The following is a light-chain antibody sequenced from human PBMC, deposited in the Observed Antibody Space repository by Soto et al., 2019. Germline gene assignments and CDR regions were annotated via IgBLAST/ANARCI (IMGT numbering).Light chain of an antibody. Sequence: EIVLTQTPATLSVSPGDRVTLSCRASQSVSNYLTWYQQKPGQAPRLLIYEASKRATGIPARFSGSGSGTGFTLAISGLETEDFAVYFCQQYSRWPRETFGPGTKVDIK. CDR1: QSVSNY. CDR2: EAS. V-gene: IGKV3-11*01. CDR3: QQYSRWPRET. J-gene: IGKJ3*01.